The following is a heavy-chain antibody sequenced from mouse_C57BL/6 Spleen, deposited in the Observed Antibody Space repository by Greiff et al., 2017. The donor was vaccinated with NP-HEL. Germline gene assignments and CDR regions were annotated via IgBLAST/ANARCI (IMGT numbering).Heavy chain of an antibody. CDR1: GYTFTDYN. J-gene: IGHJ3*01. D-gene: IGHD2-2*01. V-gene: IGHV1-18*01. CDR2: INPNNGGT. Sequence: EVQLQQSGPELVKPGASVKIPCKASGYTFTDYNMDWVKQSHGKSLEWIGDINPNNGGTIYNQKFKGKATLTVDKSSSTAYMELRSLTSEDTAVYYCARPIYYGYEGFAYWGQGTLVTVSA. CDR3: ARPIYYGYEGFAY.